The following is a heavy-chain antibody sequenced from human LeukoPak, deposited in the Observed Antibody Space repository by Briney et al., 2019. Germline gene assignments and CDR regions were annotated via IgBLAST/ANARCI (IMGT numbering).Heavy chain of an antibody. J-gene: IGHJ6*02. V-gene: IGHV1-18*01. CDR2: ISAYNGNT. CDR3: ARDKPELHYYYYYGMDV. CDR1: GYTLTSYG. D-gene: IGHD1-14*01. Sequence: ASVKVSCKASGYTLTSYGISWVRQAPGQGLEWMGWISAYNGNTNYAQKLQGRVTMTTDTSTSTAYMELRSLRSDDTAVYYCARDKPELHYYYYYGMDVWGQGTTVTVSS.